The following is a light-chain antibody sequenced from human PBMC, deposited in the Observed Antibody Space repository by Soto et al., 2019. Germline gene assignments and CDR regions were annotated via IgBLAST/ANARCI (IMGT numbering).Light chain of an antibody. CDR2: EVS. V-gene: IGLV2-14*01. CDR3: SSYSNSSPYV. J-gene: IGLJ1*01. CDR1: SSDVGGYNY. Sequence: QSVLTQPASVSGSPGQSITISCTGTSSDVGGYNYVSWYQQHPGKAPKLMIYEVSNRPSGASNRFSGSKSGNTASLTISGLQAEDEADYHCSSYSNSSPYVFGTGTKLTVL.